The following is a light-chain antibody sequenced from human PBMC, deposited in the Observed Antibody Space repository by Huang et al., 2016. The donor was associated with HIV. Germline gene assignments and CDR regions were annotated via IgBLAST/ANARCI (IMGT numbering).Light chain of an antibody. V-gene: IGKV4-1*01. CDR3: QQYYSSPFT. CDR2: GAS. CDR1: QTILHDSDSRNY. Sequence: DIVMTQSPDSLALSLGERATINCKLSQTILHDSDSRNYLAWYQQKPGHPPKLPLQGASIRKSGVPDRFSGSGSGTDCTLTISSLQAEDVAVYYCQQYYSSPFTFGPGTNVDI. J-gene: IGKJ3*01.